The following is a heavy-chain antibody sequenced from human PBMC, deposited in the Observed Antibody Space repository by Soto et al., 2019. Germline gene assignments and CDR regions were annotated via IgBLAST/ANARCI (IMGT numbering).Heavy chain of an antibody. CDR2: IISDGSDT. Sequence: GGSLRLSCEVSGFTFSEHWMHWVRQPPGKGLAWVSRIISDGSDTKYADSVKGRFTISRDNARNTVYLQMNSLRVEDTGVYYCAVPRRTTVTPFDYWGQGTLVTVSS. J-gene: IGHJ4*02. V-gene: IGHV3-74*01. CDR3: AVPRRTTVTPFDY. D-gene: IGHD4-17*01. CDR1: GFTFSEHW.